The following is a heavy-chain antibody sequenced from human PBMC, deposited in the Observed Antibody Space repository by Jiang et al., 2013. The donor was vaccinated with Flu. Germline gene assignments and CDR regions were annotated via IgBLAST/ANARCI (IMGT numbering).Heavy chain of an antibody. V-gene: IGHV1-2*02. Sequence: VQLVESGAEVKKPGASVKVSCKASGYTFTGYYMHWVRQAPGQGLEWMGWINPSSGGTNCAQKFQGRVTMTRDTSISTAYMELSRLKSDDTAVYYCAGSMVYAPLDYWGQGTLVTVSS. J-gene: IGHJ4*02. CDR2: INPSSGGT. CDR3: AGSMVYAPLDY. CDR1: GYTFTGYY. D-gene: IGHD2-8*01.